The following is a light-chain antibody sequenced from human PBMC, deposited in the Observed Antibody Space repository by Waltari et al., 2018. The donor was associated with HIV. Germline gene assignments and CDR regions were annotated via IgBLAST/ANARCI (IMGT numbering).Light chain of an antibody. V-gene: IGKV1-39*01. CDR3: QQSYSTPRT. CDR1: ENIYNY. CDR2: GAS. Sequence: DIQMTQSPSSLAGSVGDRVTITCRASENIYNYLNWYQQKPGKAPELLMYGASSLQSGVPSRFSGSGSGTDFTLTISRLQPEDFATYYCQQSYSTPRTFGQGTKLEIK. J-gene: IGKJ2*01.